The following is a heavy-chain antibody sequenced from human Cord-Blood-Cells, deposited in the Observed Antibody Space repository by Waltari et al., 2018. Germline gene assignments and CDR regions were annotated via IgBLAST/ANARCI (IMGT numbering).Heavy chain of an antibody. Sequence: QVQLVTSGAEVKKPAASVKVSCKASGSTFTSHGISWVRQAPGQGLAGMGWISAYNGNTNYAQKLQGRVTMTTDTSTSTAYMELRSLRSDDTAVYYCARDGSSGSYFFNFYYYYYMDVWGKGTTVTVSS. CDR3: ARDGSSGSYFFNFYYYYYMDV. CDR2: ISAYNGNT. CDR1: GSTFTSHG. V-gene: IGHV1-18*04. D-gene: IGHD1-26*01. J-gene: IGHJ6*03.